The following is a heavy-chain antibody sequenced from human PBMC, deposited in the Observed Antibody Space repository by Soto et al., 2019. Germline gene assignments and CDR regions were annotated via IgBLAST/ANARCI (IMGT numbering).Heavy chain of an antibody. Sequence: PGGSLRLSCAASGFTFSSYWMSWVRQAPGKGLEWVAVISYDGSNKYYADSVKGRFTISRDNSKNTLYLQMNSLRAEDTAVYYCAKEQSGLLWFGELSSLDYWGQGTLVTVSS. CDR3: AKEQSGLLWFGELSSLDY. CDR2: ISYDGSNK. CDR1: GFTFSSYW. D-gene: IGHD3-10*01. J-gene: IGHJ4*02. V-gene: IGHV3-30*18.